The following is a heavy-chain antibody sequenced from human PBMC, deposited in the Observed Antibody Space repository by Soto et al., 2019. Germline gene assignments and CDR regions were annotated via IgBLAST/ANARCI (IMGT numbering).Heavy chain of an antibody. V-gene: IGHV1-58*01. Sequence: SVKVSCKASGFTFTSSAVQWVRQARGQRLEWIGWIVVGSGNTNYAQKFQERVTITRDMSTSTAYMELSSLRSEDTAVYYCAAARSGSYRGYYYYGMDVWGQGTTVTVSS. CDR1: GFTFTSSA. D-gene: IGHD1-26*01. CDR2: IVVGSGNT. CDR3: AAARSGSYRGYYYYGMDV. J-gene: IGHJ6*02.